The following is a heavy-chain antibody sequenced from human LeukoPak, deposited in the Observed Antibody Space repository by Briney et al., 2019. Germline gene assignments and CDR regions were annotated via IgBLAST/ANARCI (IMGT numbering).Heavy chain of an antibody. Sequence: GGSLRLSCAASGFTFSDYYMSWIRQAPGKGLEWVSYISNSGSTIYYADSVKGRFTISRDNSKNTLYLQMNSLRAEDTAVYYCARDGRYCSSTSCPGDACDIWGQGTMVTVSS. J-gene: IGHJ3*02. CDR3: ARDGRYCSSTSCPGDACDI. V-gene: IGHV3-11*04. D-gene: IGHD2-2*01. CDR1: GFTFSDYY. CDR2: ISNSGSTI.